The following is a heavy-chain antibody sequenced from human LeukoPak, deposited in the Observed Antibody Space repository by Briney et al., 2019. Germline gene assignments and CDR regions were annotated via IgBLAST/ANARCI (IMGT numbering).Heavy chain of an antibody. CDR1: GFSFTSYA. J-gene: IGHJ6*03. CDR3: ARVEATTARSYYYYYMDV. D-gene: IGHD1-1*01. CDR2: ITTGSSYI. V-gene: IGHV3-21*06. Sequence: GGSLRLSCSASGFSFTSYAMNWVRQAPGKGLEWVSSITTGSSYIYYADSVRGRFSVSRDNAQNSLYLEMNSLRAEDTAVYLCARVEATTARSYYYYYMDVWGKGTTVTVSS.